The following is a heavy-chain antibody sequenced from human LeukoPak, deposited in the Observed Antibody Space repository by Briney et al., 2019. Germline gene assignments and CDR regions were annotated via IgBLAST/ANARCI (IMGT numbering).Heavy chain of an antibody. CDR2: ISSSSSTI. V-gene: IGHV3-48*04. CDR1: GFTFSSYS. Sequence: PGGSLRLSCAASGFTFSSYSMNWVRQAPGKGLEWVSYISSSSSTIYYADSVKGRFTISRDNAKNSLYLQMNSLRAEDTAVYYCARERGRTLTGMDVWGQGTTVTVSS. CDR3: ARERGRTLTGMDV. J-gene: IGHJ6*02. D-gene: IGHD2/OR15-2a*01.